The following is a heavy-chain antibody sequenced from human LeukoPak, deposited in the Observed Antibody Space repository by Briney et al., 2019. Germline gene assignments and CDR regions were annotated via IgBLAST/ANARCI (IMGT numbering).Heavy chain of an antibody. Sequence: GGSLRLSCAASGFTFSSCSMNWVRQAPGKRLEWVSYISSSSSTIYYADSAKGRFTISRDNAKNSLYLQMNSLRAEDTAVYYCARLTGTESVWFGDYWGQGTLVTVSS. CDR2: ISSSSSTI. CDR1: GFTFSSCS. J-gene: IGHJ4*02. D-gene: IGHD3-10*01. V-gene: IGHV3-48*04. CDR3: ARLTGTESVWFGDY.